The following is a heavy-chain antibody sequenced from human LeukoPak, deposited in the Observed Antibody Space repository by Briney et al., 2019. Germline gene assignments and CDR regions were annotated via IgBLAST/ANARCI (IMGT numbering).Heavy chain of an antibody. V-gene: IGHV3-33*01. Sequence: GGSLRLSCAASGFIFSSYCMHWVRQAPGKGLEWVAVIWYDGSNKYYADSVKGRFSISRDNSKNTLYLQMNSLRAEDTAVYYCARWVGAAGFDYWGQGTLVTVSS. CDR1: GFIFSSYC. D-gene: IGHD2-15*01. J-gene: IGHJ4*02. CDR3: ARWVGAAGFDY. CDR2: IWYDGSNK.